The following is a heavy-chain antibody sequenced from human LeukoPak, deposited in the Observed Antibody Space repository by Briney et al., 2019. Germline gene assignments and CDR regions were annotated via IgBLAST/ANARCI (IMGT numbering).Heavy chain of an antibody. CDR2: ISWDGGST. D-gene: IGHD3-3*01. J-gene: IGHJ6*03. CDR1: GFTFDDYA. V-gene: IGHV3-43D*03. CDR3: ARGLLDDFWSGYYVVRDYYYMDG. Sequence: PGGSLRLSCAASGFTFDDYAMHGVRQAPGKGLECVSLISWDGGSTYYADSVKSRFTISRDNSKNSLYLQMNSLRAEDTALYYCARGLLDDFWSGYYVVRDYYYMDGWGKGTTVTVSS.